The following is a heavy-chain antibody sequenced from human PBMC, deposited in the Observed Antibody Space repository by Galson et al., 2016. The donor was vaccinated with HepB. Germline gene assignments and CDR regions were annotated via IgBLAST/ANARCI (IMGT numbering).Heavy chain of an antibody. V-gene: IGHV3-9*01. D-gene: IGHD2-2*01. Sequence: SLRLSCAASGFTFDDYAMHWVRQAPGKGLEWVSGISWNSGNTGYADSVKGRFTISRDNAKDSLYLQMNSLRTEDTALYYCAKAAQYCSITSCRNWFDPWGLGTLVTVSS. CDR3: AKAAQYCSITSCRNWFDP. J-gene: IGHJ5*02. CDR1: GFTFDDYA. CDR2: ISWNSGNT.